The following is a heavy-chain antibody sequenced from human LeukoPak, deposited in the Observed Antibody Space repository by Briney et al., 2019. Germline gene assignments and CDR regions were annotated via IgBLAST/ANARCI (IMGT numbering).Heavy chain of an antibody. CDR2: ISSSSSYI. V-gene: IGHV3-21*01. Sequence: PGGSLRLSCAASGFTFSSYSMNWVRQAPGKGLEWVSSISSSSSYIYYADSVKGRFTISRDNAQNSLYLQMNSLRAEDTAVYYCARVATVVTPPFWGQGTLVTVSS. CDR3: ARVATVVTPPF. CDR1: GFTFSSYS. D-gene: IGHD4-23*01. J-gene: IGHJ4*02.